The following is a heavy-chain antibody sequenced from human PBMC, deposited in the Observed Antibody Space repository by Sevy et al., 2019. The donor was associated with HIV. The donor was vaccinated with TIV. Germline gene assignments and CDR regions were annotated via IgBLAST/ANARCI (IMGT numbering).Heavy chain of an antibody. CDR2: INPDTRNT. J-gene: IGHJ4*02. Sequence: ASVKVSCQTSGYTFTDRYIHWVRQAPGQGLEWMGYINPDTRNTRYAQKFQARVTMTGDTSVSTAYMELRRLTSDDTAVYFCARVHPPRLSGHDSGWYPFDYWGQGTLVTVSS. CDR3: ARVHPPRLSGHDSGWYPFDY. D-gene: IGHD6-19*01. V-gene: IGHV1-2*02. CDR1: GYTFTDRY.